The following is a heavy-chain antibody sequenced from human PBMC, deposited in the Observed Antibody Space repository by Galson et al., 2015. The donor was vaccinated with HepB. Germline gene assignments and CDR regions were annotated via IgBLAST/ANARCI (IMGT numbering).Heavy chain of an antibody. D-gene: IGHD4-17*01. J-gene: IGHJ4*02. CDR1: GFTFRTYS. Sequence: SLRLSCAASGFTFRTYSMNWVRQAPGKGLEWVSYISSSSSPIHYADSVKGRFTVSRDNARNSLYLQMNSLRAEDTAVYYCARDLGFRRGDSIPDYWGQGALVAVSS. V-gene: IGHV3-48*04. CDR3: ARDLGFRRGDSIPDY. CDR2: ISSSSSPI.